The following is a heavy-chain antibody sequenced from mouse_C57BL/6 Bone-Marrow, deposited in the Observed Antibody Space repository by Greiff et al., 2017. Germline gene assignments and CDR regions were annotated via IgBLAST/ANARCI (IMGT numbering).Heavy chain of an antibody. J-gene: IGHJ1*03. CDR2: IDPSDSYT. Sequence: QVQLQQPGAELVRPGTSVKLSCKASGYTFTSYWMHWVKPRPGQGLEWIGVIDPSDSYTNYNPKFKGKAPLTVDTSSSTAYMQLSSLTSEDSAVDYCAGSGAYWGTGTTVTVSS. CDR1: GYTFTSYW. D-gene: IGHD1-1*01. CDR3: AGSGAY. V-gene: IGHV1-59*01.